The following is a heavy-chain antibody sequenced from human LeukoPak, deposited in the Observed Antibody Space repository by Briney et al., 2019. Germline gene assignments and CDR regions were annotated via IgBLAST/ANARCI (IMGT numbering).Heavy chain of an antibody. CDR1: GFTVSSNY. CDR3: ARVLGVNWFDP. D-gene: IGHD3-16*01. V-gene: IGHV3-66*01. Sequence: GGSLRLSCAASGFTVSSNYRSWVRQAPGKGLEWVSVIYSGGSTYYADSVKGRFTISRDNSKNTLYLQMNSLRAEDTAVYYCARVLGVNWFDPWGQGTLVTVSS. J-gene: IGHJ5*02. CDR2: IYSGGST.